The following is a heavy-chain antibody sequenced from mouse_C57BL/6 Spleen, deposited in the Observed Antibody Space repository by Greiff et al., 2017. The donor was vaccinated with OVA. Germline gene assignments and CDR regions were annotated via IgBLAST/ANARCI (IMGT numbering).Heavy chain of an antibody. Sequence: VQLQQSGAELVRPGASVKLSCKASGYTFTDYYINWVKQRPGQGLEWIARIYPGSGNTYYNEKFKGKATLTAEKSSSTAYMQLSSLTSEDSAVYFCARWGVYDGYYDAMDYWGQGTSVTVSS. CDR1: GYTFTDYY. V-gene: IGHV1-76*01. CDR3: ARWGVYDGYYDAMDY. J-gene: IGHJ4*01. D-gene: IGHD2-3*01. CDR2: IYPGSGNT.